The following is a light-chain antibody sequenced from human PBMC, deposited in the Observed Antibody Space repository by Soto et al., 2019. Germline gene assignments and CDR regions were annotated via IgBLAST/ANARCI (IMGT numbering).Light chain of an antibody. CDR3: QQYDSFSVT. CDR2: DAS. CDR1: QSISAW. V-gene: IGKV1-5*01. J-gene: IGKJ1*01. Sequence: DIQMTQSPSTLSATAGDRVTITCRASQSISAWLAWYQQKPGKAPKLLIYDASNLESGVPSRFSGSGSGTEFTLTISSLQPEDFATYYCQQYDSFSVTFGQGTKVDIK.